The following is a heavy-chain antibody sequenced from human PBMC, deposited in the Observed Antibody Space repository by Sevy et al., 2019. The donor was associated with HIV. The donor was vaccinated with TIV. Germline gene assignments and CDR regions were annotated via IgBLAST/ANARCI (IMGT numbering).Heavy chain of an antibody. V-gene: IGHV3-74*01. Sequence: GGSLRLSCAASGFSFSTYWMHWVRQAPGRGLVWVSRINSDGSITTYADSVKGRFTTSRDNAKNTLYLQMNRLRAEDTAVYYCARGLVNVGFDYWGQGTLVTVSS. CDR1: GFSFSTYW. D-gene: IGHD1-1*01. CDR3: ARGLVNVGFDY. CDR2: INSDGSIT. J-gene: IGHJ4*02.